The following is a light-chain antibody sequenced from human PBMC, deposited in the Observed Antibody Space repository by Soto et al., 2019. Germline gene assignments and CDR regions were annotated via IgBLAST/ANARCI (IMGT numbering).Light chain of an antibody. Sequence: IQMTQSPSSLSASVGDRVTITCRASQGIRSDLGWYQQKPGIAPKLLIFAASNLQRGVPSRFSGSGSGTDFTLTISSLQPEDFATYYCLQLYNYPRTFGQGTKVEFK. CDR2: AAS. CDR3: LQLYNYPRT. J-gene: IGKJ1*01. V-gene: IGKV1-6*01. CDR1: QGIRSD.